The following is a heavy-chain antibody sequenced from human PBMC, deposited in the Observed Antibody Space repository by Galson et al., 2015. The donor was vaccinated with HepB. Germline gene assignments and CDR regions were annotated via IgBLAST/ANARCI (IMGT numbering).Heavy chain of an antibody. Sequence: SLRLSCAVSGFTFGDYAMHWVRQPPGKGLEWVSGLSWNSGTIGYADSVKGRFTISRDNAKNSLYLQMNSLRVEDTAFYYCTKDLAGRWVQYPRFDYWGQGTLVTVSS. J-gene: IGHJ4*02. CDR2: LSWNSGTI. CDR3: TKDLAGRWVQYPRFDY. CDR1: GFTFGDYA. D-gene: IGHD5-24*01. V-gene: IGHV3-9*01.